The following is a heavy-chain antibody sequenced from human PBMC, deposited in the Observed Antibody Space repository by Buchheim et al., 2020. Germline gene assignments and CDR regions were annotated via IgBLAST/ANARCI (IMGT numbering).Heavy chain of an antibody. CDR3: ARGRIAVAGTGSYYYGMDV. Sequence: QVQLVESGGGVVQPGRSLRLSCAASGFTFSSYGMHWVRQAPGKGLEWVAVIWYDGSNKYYADSVKGRFTISRDNSKNTLYLQMNSLRAEDTAVYYCARGRIAVAGTGSYYYGMDVWGQGTT. V-gene: IGHV3-33*01. D-gene: IGHD6-19*01. J-gene: IGHJ6*02. CDR1: GFTFSSYG. CDR2: IWYDGSNK.